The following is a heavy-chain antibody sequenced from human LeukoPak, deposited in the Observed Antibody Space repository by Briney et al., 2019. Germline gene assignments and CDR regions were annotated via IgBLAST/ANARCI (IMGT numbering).Heavy chain of an antibody. CDR3: AKDRLGGTAMVTSLDY. CDR1: GFTFSSYG. Sequence: PGGSLRLSCAASGFTFSSYGMHWVRQAPGKGLEWVAVISYDGSNKYYADSVKGRFTISRDNSKNTLYLQMNSLRAEDTAVYYCAKDRLGGTAMVTSLDYWGQGTLVTVSS. V-gene: IGHV3-30*18. J-gene: IGHJ4*02. D-gene: IGHD5-18*01. CDR2: ISYDGSNK.